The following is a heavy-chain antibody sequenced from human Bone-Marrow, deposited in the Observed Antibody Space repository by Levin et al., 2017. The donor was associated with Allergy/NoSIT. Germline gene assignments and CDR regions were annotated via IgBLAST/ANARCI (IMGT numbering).Heavy chain of an antibody. J-gene: IGHJ6*02. CDR2: IKSRSDGGAI. CDR3: FTGSHCISTSCPESVYHYYGMDV. CDR1: GITFSDAW. V-gene: IGHV3-15*01. D-gene: IGHD2-2*01. Sequence: GGSLRLSCTASGITFSDAWMSWVRQAPGKGLEWVGRIKSRSDGGAIDYASPVKDRFTISRDDSENKVYLQMNSLKTEDTAVYFCFTGSHCISTSCPESVYHYYGMDVWGQGTTVTVSS.